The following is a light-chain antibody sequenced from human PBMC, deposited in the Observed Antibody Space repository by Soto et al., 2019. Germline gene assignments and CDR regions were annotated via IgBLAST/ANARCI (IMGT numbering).Light chain of an antibody. CDR3: SSYTGSGTF. J-gene: IGLJ2*01. Sequence: QPVLTQPASVSGSPGQSIAISCTGTSSDVGGYDQVSWYQQHPGKAPKLMIYAVTTRPSGVSNRFSGSKSGNTASLTISGLQAEDEADYYCSSYTGSGTFFGGGTQLTVL. CDR1: SSDVGGYDQ. V-gene: IGLV2-14*01. CDR2: AVT.